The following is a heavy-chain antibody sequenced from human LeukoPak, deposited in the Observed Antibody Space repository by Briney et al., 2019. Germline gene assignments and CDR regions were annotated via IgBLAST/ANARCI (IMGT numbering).Heavy chain of an antibody. CDR3: AKDFYYYHSSGYYPSYYYYGMDV. D-gene: IGHD3-22*01. CDR1: GFTFSSYG. V-gene: IGHV3-30*18. CDR2: ISYDGSNK. J-gene: IGHJ6*02. Sequence: GGSLRLSCAASGFTFSSYGMHWVRQAPGKGLEWVAVISYDGSNKKYADSVKGRFTISRDNSKNTLYLQMNSLRAEDTAVYYCAKDFYYYHSSGYYPSYYYYGMDVWGQGTTVTVSS.